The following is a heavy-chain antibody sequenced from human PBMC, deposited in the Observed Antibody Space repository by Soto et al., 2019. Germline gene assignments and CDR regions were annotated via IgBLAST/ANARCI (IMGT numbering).Heavy chain of an antibody. CDR3: ARHNGPLYVGHYYDMDV. J-gene: IGHJ6*02. D-gene: IGHD3-16*01. CDR1: GGSIRGYY. Sequence: SETLSHTCTVSGGSIRGYYWSWIRQPPEKGLEWIGYIYYSDSINYNPSLSSRVTISVDTSKNQFSLKLSSVTAADTAVYYCARHNGPLYVGHYYDMDVWGQGTTVTGSS. CDR2: IYYSDSI. V-gene: IGHV4-59*08.